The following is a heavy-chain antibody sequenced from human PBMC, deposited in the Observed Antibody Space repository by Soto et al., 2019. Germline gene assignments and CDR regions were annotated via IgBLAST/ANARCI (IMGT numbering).Heavy chain of an antibody. CDR3: ARWSYYSSGYYGNWDY. Sequence: GGSLRLSCVASGFTFSTYDMSWVRQAPGKGLEWVSSITNTGRRAYYADSVRGRFTISRDNSKNTLYLQMNGLRAEDTAVYYCARWSYYSSGYYGNWDYWGQGTLVTVSS. V-gene: IGHV3-23*01. CDR1: GFTFSTYD. J-gene: IGHJ4*02. CDR2: ITNTGRRA. D-gene: IGHD3-22*01.